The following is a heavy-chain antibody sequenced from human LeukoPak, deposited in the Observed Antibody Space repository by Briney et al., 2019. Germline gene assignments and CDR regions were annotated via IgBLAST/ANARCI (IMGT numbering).Heavy chain of an antibody. D-gene: IGHD3-16*01. CDR1: GYTFTGYY. CDR2: INPNSGGT. J-gene: IGHJ3*02. V-gene: IGHV1-2*02. Sequence: ASVKVSCKASGYTFTGYYMHWVRQAPGQGLEWMGWINPNSGGTNYAQKFQGRVTMTRDTSISTAYMELSRLRSDDTAVYYCARGIYAGSWGLDIWGQGTMVTVSS. CDR3: ARGIYAGSWGLDI.